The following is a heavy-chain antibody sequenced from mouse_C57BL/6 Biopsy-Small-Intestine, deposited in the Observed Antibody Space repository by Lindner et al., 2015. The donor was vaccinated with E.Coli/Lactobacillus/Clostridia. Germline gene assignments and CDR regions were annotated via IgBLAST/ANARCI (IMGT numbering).Heavy chain of an antibody. J-gene: IGHJ3*01. D-gene: IGHD3-2*02. V-gene: IGHV1-9*01. CDR3: AKREAGGAWFAY. CDR1: GYTFTGYW. Sequence: VQLQESGAELMKPGAPVKLSCKATGYTFTGYWIEWVKQRPGHGLEWIGEILPGSGSTNYNEKFKGKATFTADTSPNTAYMQLSSLTTGDSAIYYCAKREAGGAWFAYWGQGTLVTVSA. CDR2: ILPGSGST.